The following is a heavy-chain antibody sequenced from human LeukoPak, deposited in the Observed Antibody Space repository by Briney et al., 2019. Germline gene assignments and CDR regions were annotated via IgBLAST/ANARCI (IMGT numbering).Heavy chain of an antibody. J-gene: IGHJ4*02. CDR2: IYSSGST. Sequence: KPSETLSLTCTVSGGSISSYYWSWIRQPAGKGLEWIGRIYSSGSTNYNPSLKSRVTISVDKAKNQFSLNLSSVSAADTAVYYCARDGSSGWFGTIDYWGQGILVTVSS. CDR3: ARDGSSGWFGTIDY. V-gene: IGHV4-4*07. D-gene: IGHD6-19*01. CDR1: GGSISSYY.